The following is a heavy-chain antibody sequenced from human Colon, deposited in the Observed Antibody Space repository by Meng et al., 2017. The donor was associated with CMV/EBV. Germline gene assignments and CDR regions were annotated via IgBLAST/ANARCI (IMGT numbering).Heavy chain of an antibody. D-gene: IGHD2-2*01. V-gene: IGHV1-2*02. CDR3: AREIVVVPAANGNWFDP. CDR1: YTFTGYY. CDR2: INPNSGGT. J-gene: IGHJ5*02. Sequence: YTFTGYYMHWVRQATGQGLEWMGWINPNSGGTNYAQKVQGRVTMTRDTSISTAYMELSRLRSDDTAVYYCAREIVVVPAANGNWFDPWGQGTLVTVSS.